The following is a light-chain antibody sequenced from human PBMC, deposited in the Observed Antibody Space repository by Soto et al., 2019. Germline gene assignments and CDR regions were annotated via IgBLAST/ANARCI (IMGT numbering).Light chain of an antibody. CDR3: QQYNGYSGYT. J-gene: IGKJ2*01. Sequence: DIQMTQSPSTLSAPVGDRVTITCRASQSISSWLAWYQQKPGKAPKLLIYQASILESGFQLRFSGSAPGTEFTLTISSLQPDDFATYYCQQYNGYSGYTFGNGTKLVSK. V-gene: IGKV1-5*03. CDR2: QAS. CDR1: QSISSW.